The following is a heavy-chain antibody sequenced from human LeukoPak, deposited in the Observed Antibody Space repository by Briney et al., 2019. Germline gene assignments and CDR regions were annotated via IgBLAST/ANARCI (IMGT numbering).Heavy chain of an antibody. D-gene: IGHD6-19*01. CDR3: ARYPPASSGWRDTYYFDY. J-gene: IGHJ4*02. V-gene: IGHV3-21*01. CDR2: ISSSSSYI. Sequence: SGGSLRLSCAASGFTFSSYSMNWVRQAPGKGLEWVSSISSSSSYIYYADSVKGRFTISRDSAKNSLYLQMNSLRAEDTAVYYCARYPPASSGWRDTYYFDYWGQGTLVTVSS. CDR1: GFTFSSYS.